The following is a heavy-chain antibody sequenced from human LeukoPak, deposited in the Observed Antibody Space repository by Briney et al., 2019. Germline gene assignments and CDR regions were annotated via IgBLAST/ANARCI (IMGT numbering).Heavy chain of an antibody. CDR3: ARNLLEWLPTDYYYMDV. Sequence: GGSLRLSCAASGFTFDDYGMSWVRQASGKGLEWVSGINWNGGSTGYADSVKGRFTISRDNSKNTLYLQMNSLRAEDTAVYYCARNLLEWLPTDYYYMDVWGKGTTVTVSS. CDR2: INWNGGST. D-gene: IGHD3-3*01. J-gene: IGHJ6*03. CDR1: GFTFDDYG. V-gene: IGHV3-20*04.